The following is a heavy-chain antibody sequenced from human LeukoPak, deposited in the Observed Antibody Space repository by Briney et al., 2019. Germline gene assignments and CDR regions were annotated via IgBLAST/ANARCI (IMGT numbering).Heavy chain of an antibody. D-gene: IGHD1-26*01. CDR3: AKATPILGAAAYYFDY. Sequence: GGSLRLSCAASGFTVSSNYMSWVRQAPGKGLEWVSVIYSGGSTYYTDSVKGRFTISRDNSKNTLYLQMNSLRAEDMAVSYCAKATPILGAAAYYFDYWGQGTLVTVSS. V-gene: IGHV3-53*01. CDR2: IYSGGST. CDR1: GFTVSSNY. J-gene: IGHJ4*02.